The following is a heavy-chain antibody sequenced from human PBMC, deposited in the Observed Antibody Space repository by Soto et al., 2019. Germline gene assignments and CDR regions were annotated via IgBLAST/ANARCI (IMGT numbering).Heavy chain of an antibody. CDR1: GGSIKSGGYY. V-gene: IGHV4-31*03. D-gene: IGHD2-15*01. Sequence: QVQLQESGPGLVKPSDTLSLTCNVSGGSIKSGGYYWGWIRQPPGKGLEWIGYIHYRGRTSYNPSLESRASRTLDTSGHRFSLKLTSVTAADTAVYYWARCRDAFGFDSWGQGTLVTVPS. CDR3: ARCRDAFGFDS. CDR2: IHYRGRT. J-gene: IGHJ4*02.